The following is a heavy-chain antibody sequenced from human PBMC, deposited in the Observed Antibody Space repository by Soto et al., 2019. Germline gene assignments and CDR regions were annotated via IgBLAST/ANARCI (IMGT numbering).Heavy chain of an antibody. CDR3: AIEVRGVIIHFDY. J-gene: IGHJ4*02. D-gene: IGHD3-10*01. CDR2: LYYSGSP. V-gene: IGHV4-31*03. CDR1: GGSISSGGYY. Sequence: QVQLQESGPGLVKPSQTLSLTCTVSGGSISSGGYYWSWIRQHPGKGLEWIGYLYYSGSPYYNTSLTSRVTLSGDSSKNQFFLKQCRVTAADTAVYSCAIEVRGVIIHFDYWGQGSLVTVSS.